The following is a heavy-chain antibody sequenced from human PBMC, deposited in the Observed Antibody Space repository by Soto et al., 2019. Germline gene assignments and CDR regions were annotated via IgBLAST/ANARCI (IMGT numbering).Heavy chain of an antibody. V-gene: IGHV3-30*18. CDR2: ISYDGSNK. J-gene: IGHJ2*01. CDR3: TKRQPPGPSLFPSRRSFDL. D-gene: IGHD1-1*01. Sequence: GGSLRLSCAASGFTFSSYGMHWVRQAPGKGLEWVAVISYDGSNKYYADSVKGRFTISRDNSKNTLYLQMNSLRAEDTAVYYLTKRQPPGPSLFPSRRSFDL. CDR1: GFTFSSYG.